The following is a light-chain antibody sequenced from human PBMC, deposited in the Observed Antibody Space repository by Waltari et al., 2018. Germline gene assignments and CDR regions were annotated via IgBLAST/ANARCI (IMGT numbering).Light chain of an antibody. Sequence: EIVLTQSPGTLSLSPGERATLFCRASQSVRSNYLGWYQQRPGQAPRLLIYGASNRAAGIPDRFTGSWSGTDFTLTITRLEPEDFGAYYCQQYGASTGTFGQGTTLEI. CDR3: QQYGASTGT. CDR2: GAS. V-gene: IGKV3-20*01. CDR1: QSVRSNY. J-gene: IGKJ2*01.